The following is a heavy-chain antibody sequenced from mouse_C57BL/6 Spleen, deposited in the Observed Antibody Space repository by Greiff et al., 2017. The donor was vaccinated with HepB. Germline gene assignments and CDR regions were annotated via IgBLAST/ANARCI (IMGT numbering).Heavy chain of an antibody. V-gene: IGHV5-17*01. Sequence: VQLKESGGGLVKPGGSLKLSCAASGFTFSDYGMHWVRQAPEKGLEWVAYISSGSSTIYYADTVKGRFTISRDNAKNNLFLQMTSLRSEDTAMYYCARQPGYYLFDYWGQGTTLTVSS. D-gene: IGHD2-3*01. CDR2: ISSGSSTI. J-gene: IGHJ2*01. CDR3: ARQPGYYLFDY. CDR1: GFTFSDYG.